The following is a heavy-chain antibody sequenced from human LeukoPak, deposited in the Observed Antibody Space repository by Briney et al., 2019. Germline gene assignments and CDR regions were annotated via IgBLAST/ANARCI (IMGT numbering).Heavy chain of an antibody. Sequence: PGGSLRLSCAASGFTFSSHWMTWVRQAPGKGLEWVANINQDGSQKYYVDSVMGRFTISRDNAKNSMHLQMNSLRAEDTAVYYCAREGFAAASDIWGQGTMVTVSS. J-gene: IGHJ3*02. CDR2: INQDGSQK. V-gene: IGHV3-7*03. CDR3: AREGFAAASDI. D-gene: IGHD2-15*01. CDR1: GFTFSSHW.